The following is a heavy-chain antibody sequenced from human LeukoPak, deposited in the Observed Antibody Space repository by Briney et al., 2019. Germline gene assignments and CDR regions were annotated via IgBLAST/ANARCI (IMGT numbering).Heavy chain of an antibody. CDR1: GFTFSTYG. J-gene: IGHJ4*02. CDR2: ISFHGNNK. CDR3: AKDRTSLDDYSWGSSPRFDQ. Sequence: PGRSLRLSCAASGFTFSTYGMNWVRQAPGKGLEWVAVISFHGNNKFYADSVKGRFTISRDNSKNTVYLQMNSLRAEDTAVYYCAKDRTSLDDYSWGSSPRFDQWGQGTLVTVSS. V-gene: IGHV3-30*18. D-gene: IGHD3-16*01.